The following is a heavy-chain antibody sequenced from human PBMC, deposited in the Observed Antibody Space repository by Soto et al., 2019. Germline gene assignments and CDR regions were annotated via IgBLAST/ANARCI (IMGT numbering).Heavy chain of an antibody. CDR1: GYSYTSYW. Sequence: EVQLVQSGAEVKKHVESLKISFKGSGYSYTSYWIGWLRQMPGKGLEWMGIIYPGDSDTRYSPSFQGQVTISADKSISTAYLQWSSLKASETAMYYCKRHVIAGDLSFDYWGQGTLVTVSS. D-gene: IGHD1-26*01. J-gene: IGHJ4*02. CDR2: IYPGDSDT. CDR3: KRHVIAGDLSFDY. V-gene: IGHV5-51*01.